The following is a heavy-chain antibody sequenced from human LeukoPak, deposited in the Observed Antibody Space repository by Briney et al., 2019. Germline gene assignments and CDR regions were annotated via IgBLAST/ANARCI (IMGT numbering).Heavy chain of an antibody. D-gene: IGHD3-9*01. CDR2: IYYSGST. Sequence: XVAGGSISXXXXSWIRXPAGXXXEXXXXIYYSGSTNYNPSLKSRVTISVDTSKNQFSLKLSSVTAADTAVYYCAREVVLRYFDWLAPHDAFDIWGQGTMVTVSS. V-gene: IGHV4-59*12. CDR3: AREVVLRYFDWLAPHDAFDI. CDR1: GGSISXXX. J-gene: IGHJ3*02.